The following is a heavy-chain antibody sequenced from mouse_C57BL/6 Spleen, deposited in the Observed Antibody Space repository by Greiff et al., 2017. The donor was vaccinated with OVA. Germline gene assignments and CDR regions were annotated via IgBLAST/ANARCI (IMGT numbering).Heavy chain of an antibody. CDR2: IFPGSGST. CDR3: ARGGYYYGSSYRYFDV. CDR1: GYTFTDYY. V-gene: IGHV1-75*01. J-gene: IGHJ1*03. D-gene: IGHD1-1*01. Sequence: QVQLKESGPELVKPGASVKISCKASGYTFTDYYINWVKQRPGQGLEWIGWIFPGSGSTYYNEKFKGKATLTVDKSSSTAYMLLSSLTSEDSAVYFCARGGYYYGSSYRYFDVWGTGTTVTVSS.